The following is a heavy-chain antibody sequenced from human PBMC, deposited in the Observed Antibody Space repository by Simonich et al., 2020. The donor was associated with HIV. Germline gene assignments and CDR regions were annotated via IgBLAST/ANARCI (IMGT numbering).Heavy chain of an antibody. CDR1: GYSISSGYY. J-gene: IGHJ4*02. V-gene: IGHV4-38-2*01. CDR3: ARGGGDGYNY. CDR2: IYHIGTT. D-gene: IGHD3-16*01. Sequence: QVQLQESGPGLVKPSETLSLTCAVSGYSISSGYYWDWIRPPPGKGLEWVGSIYHIGTTYYTPSLKSRVTISIDTSKNQFSLKLSSVTAADTAVYYCARGGGDGYNYWGQGILVTVSS.